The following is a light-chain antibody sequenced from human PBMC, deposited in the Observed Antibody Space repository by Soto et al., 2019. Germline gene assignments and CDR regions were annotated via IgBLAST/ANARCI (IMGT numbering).Light chain of an antibody. CDR3: QKYISAPWT. CDR1: QDINNY. CDR2: AAS. Sequence: DIQMTQSPSSLSASVGDRVTITCRASQDINNYLAWYQQKPGKVPQLLIYAASTLLSGFPSRFSGSGSGTDFTLTISSLQPEEVANDYCQKYISAPWTFGQGTKVEFK. J-gene: IGKJ1*01. V-gene: IGKV1-27*01.